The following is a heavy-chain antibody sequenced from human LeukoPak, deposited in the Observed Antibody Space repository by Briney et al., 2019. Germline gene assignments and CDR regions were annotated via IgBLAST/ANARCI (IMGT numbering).Heavy chain of an antibody. CDR2: ISYDGSNK. V-gene: IGHV3-30*18. D-gene: IGHD3-10*01. Sequence: GGSLRLSCAASGFTFSSYGMHWVRQAPGKGLEWVAVISYDGSNKYYADSVKGRFTISRDNSKNTLYLQMNSLRAEDTAVYYCAKDLTLYGSGSYIWDYFDYWGQGTLVTVSS. CDR1: GFTFSSYG. CDR3: AKDLTLYGSGSYIWDYFDY. J-gene: IGHJ4*02.